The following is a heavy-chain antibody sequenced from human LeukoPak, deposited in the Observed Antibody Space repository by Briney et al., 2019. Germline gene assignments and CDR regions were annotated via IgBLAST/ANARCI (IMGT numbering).Heavy chain of an antibody. J-gene: IGHJ4*02. V-gene: IGHV3-7*05. Sequence: GGSLRLSCAASGFTFSSYWMTWVRQAPGKGLEWVANIKYDGSEKFYVDSVKGRFTISRDNAKNSLYLQMNSLRAEDTAVYYCARDRYSYGPDYWGQGTLVTVSS. CDR2: IKYDGSEK. CDR1: GFTFSSYW. D-gene: IGHD5-18*01. CDR3: ARDRYSYGPDY.